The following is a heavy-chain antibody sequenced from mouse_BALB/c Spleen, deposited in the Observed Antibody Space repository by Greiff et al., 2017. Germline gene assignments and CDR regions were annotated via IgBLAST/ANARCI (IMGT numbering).Heavy chain of an antibody. CDR1: GFNIKDTY. CDR2: IDPANGNT. D-gene: IGHD1-1*01. Sequence: VQLQQSGAELVKPGASVKLSCTASGFNIKDTYMHWVKQRPEQGLEWIGRIDPANGNTKYDPKFQGKATITADTSSNTAYLQLSSLTSEDTAVYYCARSGYYGSRSYWYFDVWGAGTTVTVSS. CDR3: ARSGYYGSRSYWYFDV. J-gene: IGHJ1*01. V-gene: IGHV14-3*02.